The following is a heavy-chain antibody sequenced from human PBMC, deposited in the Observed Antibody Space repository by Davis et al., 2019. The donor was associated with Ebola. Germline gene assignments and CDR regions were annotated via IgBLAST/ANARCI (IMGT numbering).Heavy chain of an antibody. D-gene: IGHD3-10*01. CDR2: IYPGDSDT. CDR1: GYSFNNYW. V-gene: IGHV5-51*01. Sequence: GESLKISCQGSGYSFNNYWIGWVRQMPGKGLEWMGIIYPGDSDTRYSPSFQGQVTMSVDKSTGTAYLQWTNLKASDTAMYYCARHGFGEIGGIDFWGQGTPVTVSS. J-gene: IGHJ4*02. CDR3: ARHGFGEIGGIDF.